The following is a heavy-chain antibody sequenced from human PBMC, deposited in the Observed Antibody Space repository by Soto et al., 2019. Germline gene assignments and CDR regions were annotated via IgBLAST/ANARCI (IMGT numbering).Heavy chain of an antibody. CDR1: GFTFSSYS. D-gene: IGHD6-6*01. Sequence: EVQLVESGGGLVKPGGSLRLSCAASGFTFSSYSMNWVRQAPGKGLEWVSSISSSSSYIYYADSVKGRFTISRDNAKNSLYLQLNSLRAEDTAVYYCSRYLYSSSARYFDYWCQGTLVTVSS. J-gene: IGHJ4*02. CDR3: SRYLYSSSARYFDY. CDR2: ISSSSSYI. V-gene: IGHV3-21*01.